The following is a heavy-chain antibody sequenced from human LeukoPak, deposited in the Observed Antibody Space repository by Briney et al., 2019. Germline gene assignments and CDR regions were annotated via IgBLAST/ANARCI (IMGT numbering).Heavy chain of an antibody. J-gene: IGHJ4*02. CDR3: ARGRGPLRVEFGD. Sequence: PSETLSLTCNVSGGSLSRHYCNWIRQAPGKGLEWIGFIFSGGSTNYNPSLKSRVSISMDTSQNQFSLKLSSVTAADTAVYYCARGRGPLRVEFGDWGQGALVTVSS. CDR2: IFSGGST. V-gene: IGHV4-4*09. D-gene: IGHD3-16*01. CDR1: GGSLSRHY.